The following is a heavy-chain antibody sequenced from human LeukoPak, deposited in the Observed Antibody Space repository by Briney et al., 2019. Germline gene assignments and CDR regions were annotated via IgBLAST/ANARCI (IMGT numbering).Heavy chain of an antibody. V-gene: IGHV3-23*01. J-gene: IGHJ4*02. Sequence: GGSLRLSCAVSGFTFSAYAMNWVRLAPGKGLEWVSTFKTNSGQVYYAESVRGRFTISRDNSKNTVYLQMSSLRAEDTALYYCARSIPDYTRFDYWGQGALVTVSP. CDR1: GFTFSAYA. CDR3: ARSIPDYTRFDY. CDR2: FKTNSGQV. D-gene: IGHD2-2*02.